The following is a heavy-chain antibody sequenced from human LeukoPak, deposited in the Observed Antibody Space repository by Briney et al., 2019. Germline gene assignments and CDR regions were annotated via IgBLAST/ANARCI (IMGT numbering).Heavy chain of an antibody. CDR2: ISYDGSHK. J-gene: IGHJ4*02. CDR1: GFTSNSYG. V-gene: IGHV3-30*18. CDR3: AKGRSYDSSGYEFDF. D-gene: IGHD3-22*01. Sequence: GGSLRLSCAASGFTSNSYGMHWVRQAPGKGLEWVAVISYDGSHKSYVDSVKGRFTISRDDSKSTLFLQMNSLRGEDTAVYYCAKGRSYDSSGYEFDFWGQGTLVTVSS.